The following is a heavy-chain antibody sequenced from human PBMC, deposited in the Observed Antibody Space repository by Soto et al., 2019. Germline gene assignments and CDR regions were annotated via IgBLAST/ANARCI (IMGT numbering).Heavy chain of an antibody. V-gene: IGHV3-23*01. CDR3: AKNYFFDS. Sequence: GGSLRLSCAASGFTFSSFAMSWVRQAPGRGLEWVSSVSISSDGPYYADSVKGRFTISRDNSKNTLYLQLNSLRGEDTATYYCAKNYFFDSWGQGTPVTVSS. J-gene: IGHJ4*02. CDR2: VSISSDGP. CDR1: GFTFSSFA.